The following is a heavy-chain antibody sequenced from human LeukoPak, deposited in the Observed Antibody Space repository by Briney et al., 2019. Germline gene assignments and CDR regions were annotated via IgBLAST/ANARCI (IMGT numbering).Heavy chain of an antibody. CDR3: ARDLIYTVTIYDAFDI. Sequence: GGSLRLSCAASGFTFSSYSMNWVRQAPGKGLEWVSYISSSSSTIYYADSVKGRFTISRDNAKDSLYLQMNSLRDEDTAVYYCARDLIYTVTIYDAFDIWGQGTMVTVSS. J-gene: IGHJ3*02. V-gene: IGHV3-48*02. D-gene: IGHD4-17*01. CDR2: ISSSSSTI. CDR1: GFTFSSYS.